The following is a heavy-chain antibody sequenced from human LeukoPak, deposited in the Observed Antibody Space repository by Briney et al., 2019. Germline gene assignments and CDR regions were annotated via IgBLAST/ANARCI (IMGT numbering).Heavy chain of an antibody. Sequence: GGSLRLSCAASGFTFSSYSMNWVRQAPGKGLEWVSSISSSSSYIYYADSVKGRFTISRDNAKNSLYLQMNSLRAEDTAVYYCARVLYSRSYYFDYWGLGTLVTVSS. V-gene: IGHV3-21*01. CDR1: GFTFSSYS. CDR3: ARVLYSRSYYFDY. J-gene: IGHJ4*02. CDR2: ISSSSSYI. D-gene: IGHD6-6*01.